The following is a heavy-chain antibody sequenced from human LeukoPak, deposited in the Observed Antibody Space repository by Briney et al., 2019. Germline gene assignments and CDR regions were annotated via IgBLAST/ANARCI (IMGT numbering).Heavy chain of an antibody. D-gene: IGHD4/OR15-4a*01. J-gene: IGHJ4*02. CDR3: ATSATYSYFDY. Sequence: GGSLRLSRAASGFTFSNYNMNWVRQAPGKGLEWVSYISRGSTTIYYADSLKGRFTISRDNAKNSLYLQMNNLRAEDTAVYYCATSATYSYFDYWGLGTLVTVSS. CDR1: GFTFSNYN. V-gene: IGHV3-48*01. CDR2: ISRGSTTI.